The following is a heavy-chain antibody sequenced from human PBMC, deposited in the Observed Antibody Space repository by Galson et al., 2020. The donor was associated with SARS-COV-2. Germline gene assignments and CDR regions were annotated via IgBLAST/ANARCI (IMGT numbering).Heavy chain of an antibody. CDR3: VGNRKGSSWYDPGPYGMDV. V-gene: IGHV4-31*03. J-gene: IGHJ6*02. D-gene: IGHD6-13*01. Sequence: SETLSLTCTVSGGSISSGGYYWSWIRQHPGKGLEWIGYIYYSGSTYYNPSLKSRVTISVDTSKNQFSLKLSSVTAADTAVYYCVGNRKGSSWYDPGPYGMDVWGQGTTVTVSS. CDR2: IYYSGST. CDR1: GGSISSGGYY.